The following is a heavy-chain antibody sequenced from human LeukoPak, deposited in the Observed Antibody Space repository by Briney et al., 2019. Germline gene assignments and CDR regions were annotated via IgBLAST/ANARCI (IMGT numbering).Heavy chain of an antibody. CDR1: GYSFTSYW. CDR3: ARLSGYCSSTSCYGFDP. J-gene: IGHJ5*02. Sequence: GESLKISCKCSGYSFTSYWIGWVRQMPGKGLEWVGIIYPGDSDTRYSPSFQGQVTISADKSISTAYLQWSSLKASDTAMYYCARLSGYCSSTSCYGFDPWGQGTLVTVSS. V-gene: IGHV5-51*01. D-gene: IGHD2-2*01. CDR2: IYPGDSDT.